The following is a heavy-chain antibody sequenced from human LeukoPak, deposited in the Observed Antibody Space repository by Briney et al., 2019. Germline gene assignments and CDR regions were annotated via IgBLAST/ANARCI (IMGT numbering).Heavy chain of an antibody. CDR1: GFTFRNYA. Sequence: TGGSLRLSCAASGFTFRNYAMGWVRQAPGKGLEWVSGISASGISRYYADSFRGRFTISRDTPKNTLYLQMNSLSAEDTALYYCAKDFEAEPSYAFDHWGQGTLVTVFS. V-gene: IGHV3-23*01. D-gene: IGHD3-16*01. CDR3: AKDFEAEPSYAFDH. CDR2: ISASGISR. J-gene: IGHJ4*02.